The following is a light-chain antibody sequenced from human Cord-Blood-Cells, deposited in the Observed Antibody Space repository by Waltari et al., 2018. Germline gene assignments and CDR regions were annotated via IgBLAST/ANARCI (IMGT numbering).Light chain of an antibody. CDR1: SSDVGGYNN. CDR2: EVS. CDR3: SSYAGSNNFV. Sequence: QSALTQPTSASGSPGQSVTISCTVTSSDVGGYNNVSWYQQHPGKAPKLMIYEVSKRPSGVPDRFSGSKSGNTASLTVSGLQAEDEADYYCSSYAGSNNFVFGTGTKVTVL. J-gene: IGLJ1*01. V-gene: IGLV2-8*01.